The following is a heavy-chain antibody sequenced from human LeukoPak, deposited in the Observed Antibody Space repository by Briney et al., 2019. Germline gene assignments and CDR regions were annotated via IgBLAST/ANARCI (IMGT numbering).Heavy chain of an antibody. J-gene: IGHJ4*02. Sequence: APVKVSCKASGYTFTSYDINWVRQATGQGLEWMGWMNPNSGNTGYAQKFQGRVTMTRNTSISTAYMELSSLRSEDTAVYYCARGRGGGTTMIVVVYDYWGQGTLVTVSS. V-gene: IGHV1-8*01. D-gene: IGHD3-22*01. CDR1: GYTFTSYD. CDR3: ARGRGGGTTMIVVVYDY. CDR2: MNPNSGNT.